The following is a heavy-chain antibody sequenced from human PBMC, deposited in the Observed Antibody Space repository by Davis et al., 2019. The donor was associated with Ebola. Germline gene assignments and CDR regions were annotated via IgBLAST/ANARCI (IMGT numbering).Heavy chain of an antibody. CDR2: IYYSGST. Sequence: MPSETLSLTCTVSGGSISSSSYYWGWIRQPPGKGLEWIGSIYYSGSTYYNPSLKSRVTISVDTSKNQFSLKLSSVTAADTAVYYCARRRRVAAPPPGFDPWGQGTLVTVSS. CDR1: GGSISSSSYY. V-gene: IGHV4-39*01. J-gene: IGHJ5*02. CDR3: ARRRRVAAPPPGFDP. D-gene: IGHD6-13*01.